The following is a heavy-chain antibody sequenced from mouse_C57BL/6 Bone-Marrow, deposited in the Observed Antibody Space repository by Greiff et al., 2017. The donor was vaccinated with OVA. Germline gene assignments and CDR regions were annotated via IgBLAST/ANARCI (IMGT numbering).Heavy chain of an antibody. CDR1: GFSFNTYA. V-gene: IGHV10-1*01. CDR2: IRSKSNNYAT. Sequence: EVQVVESGGGLVQPKGSLKLSCAASGFSFNTYAMNWVRQAPGKGLEWVARIRSKSNNYATYYADSVKDRFTISRDDSESMLYLQMNNLKTEDTAMYYCVRQDYGNFDYWGQGTTLTVSS. CDR3: VRQDYGNFDY. D-gene: IGHD2-1*01. J-gene: IGHJ2*01.